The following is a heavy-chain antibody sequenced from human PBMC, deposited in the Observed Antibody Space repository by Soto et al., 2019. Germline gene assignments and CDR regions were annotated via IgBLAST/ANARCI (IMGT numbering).Heavy chain of an antibody. CDR3: AHIPNYYQYNWFDP. CDR1: GFSLSTSGVG. D-gene: IGHD3-10*01. V-gene: IGHV2-5*02. CDR2: IYWDDDK. J-gene: IGHJ5*02. Sequence: SGPTLVNPTQTLTLTCTFSGFSLSTSGVGVGRIRQPPGKALECLTIIYWDDDKRYSPSLKSRLTITKDSSKNQVVLTMTNMDPVDTATYYCAHIPNYYQYNWFDPWGQGTVVTVS.